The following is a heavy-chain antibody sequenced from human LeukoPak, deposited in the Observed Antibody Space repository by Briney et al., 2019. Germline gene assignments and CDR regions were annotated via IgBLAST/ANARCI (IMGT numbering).Heavy chain of an antibody. CDR3: ARNTPLDAFDI. J-gene: IGHJ3*02. CDR1: GYSISTGYY. D-gene: IGHD2/OR15-2a*01. Sequence: PSETLSLTFTVSGYSISTGYYWGWIRQPPGKGLEWIGSIYHSRSPYYNPSLKRRVTISIDTSKNQFSLKLSSVTAADTAVYYCARNTPLDAFDIWGQGTMVTVSS. CDR2: IYHSRSP. V-gene: IGHV4-38-2*02.